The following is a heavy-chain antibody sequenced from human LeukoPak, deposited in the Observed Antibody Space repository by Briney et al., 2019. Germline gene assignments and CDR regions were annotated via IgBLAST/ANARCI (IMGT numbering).Heavy chain of an antibody. CDR1: GYTFTGYY. Sequence: ASVKVSCKASGYTFTGYYMHWVRQAPGQGFEWMGWLNPNSGDTNYAQKFQGRVTMTRDTSISTAHMELSRLRSDDTAVYYCARGNPLYCSSTTCLFDYWGQGTLVTVSS. V-gene: IGHV1-2*02. D-gene: IGHD2-2*01. J-gene: IGHJ4*02. CDR3: ARGNPLYCSSTTCLFDY. CDR2: LNPNSGDT.